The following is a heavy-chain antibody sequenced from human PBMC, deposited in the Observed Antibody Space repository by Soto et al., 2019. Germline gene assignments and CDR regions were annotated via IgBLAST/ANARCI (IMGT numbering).Heavy chain of an antibody. V-gene: IGHV4-39*07. CDR2: IYNSGTT. D-gene: IGHD7-27*01. Sequence: SETLSLTCTVSGDSITSNSYFWAWIRQPPGKGLEWIGSIYNSGTTYNNPSLKSRVTILVDTSKNQFSLKLSSVSAADTAVYYCARGPSGDKVDYWGQGTLVTVSS. J-gene: IGHJ4*02. CDR1: GDSITSNSYF. CDR3: ARGPSGDKVDY.